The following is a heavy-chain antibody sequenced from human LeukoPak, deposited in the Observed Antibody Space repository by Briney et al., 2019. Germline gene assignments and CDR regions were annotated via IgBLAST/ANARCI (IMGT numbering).Heavy chain of an antibody. CDR3: ARDYYDSSGYYTGAY. D-gene: IGHD3-22*01. CDR2: ISTSSSTI. CDR1: GFTFSNYN. Sequence: PRGSLRLSCTTSGFTFSNYNMNWVRQAPGKGLEWISYISTSSSTIYYADSVKGRFTISRDNAKSSLYLQMNSLGAEDTAVYYCARDYYDSSGYYTGAYWGQGTLVTVSS. V-gene: IGHV3-48*01. J-gene: IGHJ4*02.